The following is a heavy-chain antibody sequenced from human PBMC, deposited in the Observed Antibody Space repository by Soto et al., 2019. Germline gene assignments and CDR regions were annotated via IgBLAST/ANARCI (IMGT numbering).Heavy chain of an antibody. CDR1: GGSFSGYY. V-gene: IGHV4-34*01. Sequence: ETLSLTCAVYGGSFSGYYWSWIRQPPGKGLEWIGEINHSGSTNYNPSLKSRVTISVDTSKNQFSLKLSSVTAADTAVYYCARRQGERYCSSTSCYPIGRYYFDYWGQGTLVTVSS. CDR3: ARRQGERYCSSTSCYPIGRYYFDY. D-gene: IGHD2-2*01. J-gene: IGHJ4*02. CDR2: INHSGST.